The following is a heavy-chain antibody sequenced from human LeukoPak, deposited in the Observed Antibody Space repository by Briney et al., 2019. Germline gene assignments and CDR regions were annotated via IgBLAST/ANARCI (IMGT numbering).Heavy chain of an antibody. CDR2: IKQGGSEK. CDR3: ARTGDDSSGYYGSSLDY. V-gene: IGHV3-7*01. J-gene: IGHJ4*02. CDR1: GFTFSSYW. Sequence: PGGSLRLSCAASGFTFSSYWMSWVRQAPGKGLEWVANIKQGGSEKYYVDSVKGRFTISRDNAKNSLYLQMNSLRAEDTAVYYCARTGDDSSGYYGSSLDYWGQGTLVTVSS. D-gene: IGHD3-22*01.